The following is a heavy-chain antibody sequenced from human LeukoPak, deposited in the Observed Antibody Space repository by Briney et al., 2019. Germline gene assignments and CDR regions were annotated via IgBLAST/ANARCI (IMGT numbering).Heavy chain of an antibody. CDR2: INHSGST. D-gene: IGHD3-3*01. V-gene: IGHV4-34*01. CDR1: GGSFSGYY. Sequence: SETLSLTCAVYGGSFSGYYWSWLRPPPGKGLEWIGEINHSGSTNYNPSLKSRVTISVDTSKNQFSLKLSSVTAADTAVYYCARVRRDFWSGYHVDYWGQGTLVTVSS. CDR3: ARVRRDFWSGYHVDY. J-gene: IGHJ4*02.